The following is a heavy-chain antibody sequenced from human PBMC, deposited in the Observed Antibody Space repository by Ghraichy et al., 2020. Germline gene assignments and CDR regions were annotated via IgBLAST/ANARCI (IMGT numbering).Heavy chain of an antibody. CDR3: AKRGGFFYY. CDR2: ISGSGSDT. D-gene: IGHD3-16*01. J-gene: IGHJ4*01. Sequence: GGSLRLSCAASRFTFTYYAMTWVRQAPGKGLQWVSTISGSGSDTYYADSVRGRFTISRDNSKNTLYLQMNSLRAEDTAVYYCAKRGGFFYYWGHGTLVTVSS. CDR1: RFTFTYYA. V-gene: IGHV3-23*01.